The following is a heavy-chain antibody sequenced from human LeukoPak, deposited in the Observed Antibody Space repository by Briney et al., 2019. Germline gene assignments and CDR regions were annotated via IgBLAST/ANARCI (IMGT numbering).Heavy chain of an antibody. J-gene: IGHJ5*02. D-gene: IGHD2-2*01. Sequence: GGSLRLSCAASGFTFSNAWMSWVRQAPGKGLEWVSRVRSETDGGTTDYAAPVQGRFTISRDDSKNTLYLLMNSLETDDTAVYYCTTLSYAAAPTWGQGTLVTVSS. CDR3: TTLSYAAAPT. V-gene: IGHV3-15*01. CDR1: GFTFSNAW. CDR2: VRSETDGGTT.